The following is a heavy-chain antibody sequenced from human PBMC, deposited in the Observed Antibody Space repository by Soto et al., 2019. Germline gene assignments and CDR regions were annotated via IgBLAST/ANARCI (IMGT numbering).Heavy chain of an antibody. CDR2: IYYSGST. CDR1: GGSISSSSYY. Sequence: PSETLSLTCTFSGGSISSSSYYGGWFPQPQGKGLEWIGSIYYSGSTYYNPSLKSRVTISVDTSKNQFSLKLSSVTAADTAVYYCARNVDDYGDRTHLFDYWGQGTLVTGSS. V-gene: IGHV4-39*01. J-gene: IGHJ4*02. CDR3: ARNVDDYGDRTHLFDY. D-gene: IGHD4-17*01.